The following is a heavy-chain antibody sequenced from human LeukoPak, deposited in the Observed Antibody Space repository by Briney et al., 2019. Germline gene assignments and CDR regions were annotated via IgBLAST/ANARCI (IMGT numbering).Heavy chain of an antibody. CDR2: ISPYSGRT. Sequence: ASVKVSCKASGYTFSSSEISWVRQAPGQGLEWIGWISPYSGRTTYGHKFQGRVTLTTDRPTSTAHMELRSLRSDDTAVYYCARVSSWERWQQLPADYWGQGTLVTVSS. CDR3: ARVSSWERWQQLPADY. D-gene: IGHD2-15*01. J-gene: IGHJ4*02. CDR1: GYTFSSSE. V-gene: IGHV1-18*01.